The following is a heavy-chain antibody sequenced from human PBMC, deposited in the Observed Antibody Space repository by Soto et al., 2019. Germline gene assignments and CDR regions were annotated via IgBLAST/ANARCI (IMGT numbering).Heavy chain of an antibody. CDR3: AGDGFDSSFRGDYAMDV. V-gene: IGHV3-33*01. D-gene: IGHD6-6*01. CDR1: GFMFSNYG. Sequence: PGGSLRLSCAASGFMFSNYGIHWVRQAPGKGLEWVAFIWYDGTKEYYGDSVKGRFTTSRDNSKNMLELQVNSLRADDTAVYYCAGDGFDSSFRGDYAMDVWGQGTSVTVSS. CDR2: IWYDGTKE. J-gene: IGHJ6*02.